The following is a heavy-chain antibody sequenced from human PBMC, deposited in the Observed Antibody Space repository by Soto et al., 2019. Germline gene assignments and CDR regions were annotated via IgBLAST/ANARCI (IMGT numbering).Heavy chain of an antibody. CDR1: GGSIGSYF. J-gene: IGHJ6*02. CDR2: IHYSGST. CDR3: ARQVSSAWPPYYYDMDV. D-gene: IGHD6-25*01. Sequence: PSETLSLTCTVSGGSIGSYFWSWIRQPPGRGLEWIGHIHYSGSTNYNPSLKSRVTISVDTSKNKVSLKLSSVTAADTAMYFCARQVSSAWPPYYYDMDVWGQGTTVTVSS. V-gene: IGHV4-59*08.